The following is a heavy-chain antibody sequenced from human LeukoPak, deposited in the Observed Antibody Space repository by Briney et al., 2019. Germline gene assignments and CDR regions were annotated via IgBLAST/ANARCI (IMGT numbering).Heavy chain of an antibody. CDR2: INHSGST. V-gene: IGHV4-34*01. J-gene: IGHJ4*02. CDR3: ASATGDGDEY. CDR1: GGSFSGYY. Sequence: SETLSLTCAVYGGSFSGYYWSWIRQPPGKGLEWIGEINHSGSTDYNPSLKSRVTISVDTSKNQFSLKLSSVTAADTAVYYCASATGDGDEYWGQGTLVTVSS. D-gene: IGHD7-27*01.